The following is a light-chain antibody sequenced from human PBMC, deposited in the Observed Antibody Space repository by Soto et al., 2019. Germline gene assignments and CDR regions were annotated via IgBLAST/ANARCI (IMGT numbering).Light chain of an antibody. CDR3: QQFSSYPLT. J-gene: IGKJ4*01. Sequence: EFVLTQSPGTLSLYPGERATLSCRASQTVRNNYLAWYQQKPGQAPRLLIYDASSRATGIPDRFSGGGSGTDFTLTISRLEPEDFAVYYCQQFSSYPLTFGGGTNVDIK. CDR2: DAS. V-gene: IGKV3-20*01. CDR1: QTVRNNY.